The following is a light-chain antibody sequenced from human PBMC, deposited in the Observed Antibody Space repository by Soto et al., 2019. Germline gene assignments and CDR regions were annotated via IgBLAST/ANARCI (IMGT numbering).Light chain of an antibody. CDR3: QQYGSSPLWT. CDR2: GAS. CDR1: QSVRSTY. J-gene: IGKJ1*01. Sequence: EIVLTQSPGTLSLSPGERATLSCRASQSVRSTYLAWYQQKPGQAPRLLIYGASSRATGIPDRFSGSGSGTDFTLTISRPEPEDFAVYYCQQYGSSPLWTFGQGTKVDIK. V-gene: IGKV3-20*01.